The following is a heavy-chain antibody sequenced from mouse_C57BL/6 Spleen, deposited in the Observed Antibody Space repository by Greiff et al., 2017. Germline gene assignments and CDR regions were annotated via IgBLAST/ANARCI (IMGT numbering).Heavy chain of an antibody. V-gene: IGHV1-80*01. Sequence: VKLQASGAELVKPGASVKISCKASGYAFSSYWMNWVKQRPGKGLEWIGQIYPGDGDTNYNGKFKGKATLTADKSSSTAYMQLSSLTSEDSAVYFCARDSNYLYFDYWGQGTTLTVSS. J-gene: IGHJ2*01. D-gene: IGHD2-5*01. CDR2: IYPGDGDT. CDR1: GYAFSSYW. CDR3: ARDSNYLYFDY.